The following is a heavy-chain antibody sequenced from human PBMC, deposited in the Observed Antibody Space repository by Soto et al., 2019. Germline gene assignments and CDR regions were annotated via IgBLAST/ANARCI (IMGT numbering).Heavy chain of an antibody. V-gene: IGHV4-59*01. CDR3: ARARRDGYNFFWFDP. Sequence: PSETLSLTCTVSGGSISSYYWSWIRQPPGKGLEWIGYIYYSGSTNYNPSLKSRVTISVDTSKNQFSLKLSSVTAADTAVYYCARARRDGYNFFWFDPWGQGTLVTASS. D-gene: IGHD5-12*01. CDR2: IYYSGST. J-gene: IGHJ5*02. CDR1: GGSISSYY.